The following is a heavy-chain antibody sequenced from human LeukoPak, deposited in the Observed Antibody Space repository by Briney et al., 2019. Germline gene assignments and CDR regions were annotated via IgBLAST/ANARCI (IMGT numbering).Heavy chain of an antibody. CDR1: GFTFGDYG. V-gene: IGHV3-43*02. Sequence: GGSLRLSCAASGFTFGDYGMHWVRQVPGKGLEWVSLIADDGGPTYYADSVKGRFTISRDNSKNFLYLQMNSLRTEDTAFYYCTKDALVPGRGNWFDPWGQGSLVTVSS. D-gene: IGHD6-13*01. CDR2: IADDGGPT. J-gene: IGHJ5*02. CDR3: TKDALVPGRGNWFDP.